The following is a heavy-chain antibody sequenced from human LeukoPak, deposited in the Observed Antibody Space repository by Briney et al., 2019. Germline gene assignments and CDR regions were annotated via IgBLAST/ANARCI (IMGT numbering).Heavy chain of an antibody. V-gene: IGHV4-34*01. CDR3: ARVLYDRSYYPLFDL. CDR2: ISHSGST. J-gene: IGHJ4*02. D-gene: IGHD3-10*01. Sequence: SETLSLTCAVYGGSFSGYYWTWIRQPPGKGLEWIGEISHSGSTNYNPSLKSRVTISGDTSNSQFSLRLTAVTAADTAIYYCARVLYDRSYYPLFDLGGQGTLVTVSS. CDR1: GGSFSGYY.